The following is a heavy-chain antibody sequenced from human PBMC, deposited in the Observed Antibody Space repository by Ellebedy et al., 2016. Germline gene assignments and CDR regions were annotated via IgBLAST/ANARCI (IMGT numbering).Heavy chain of an antibody. D-gene: IGHD1-1*01. Sequence: ASVKVSXKASGFTFTNYYMHWVRQAPGQGLGIIYPDGVTTTYAQKFQGRVSITRDTSTGTFYIELSSLRSEDTALYYCARDANDAFDYWGQGTLVTVSS. CDR1: GFTFTNYY. CDR2: IYPDGVTT. J-gene: IGHJ4*02. V-gene: IGHV1-46*01. CDR3: ARDANDAFDY.